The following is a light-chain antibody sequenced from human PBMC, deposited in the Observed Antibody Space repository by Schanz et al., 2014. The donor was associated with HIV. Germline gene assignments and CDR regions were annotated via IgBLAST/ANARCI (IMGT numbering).Light chain of an antibody. Sequence: QSALTQPASVSGSPGQSITISCTGTSSDVGNYNLVSWYQQHPGKAPKLMIYGVSVRPSGVSSRFSGSKSGNTASLTISGLQAEDEADYYCCSYTTTSTYVFGAGTKLTVL. CDR1: SSDVGNYNL. CDR3: CSYTTTSTYV. J-gene: IGLJ1*01. V-gene: IGLV2-14*02. CDR2: GVS.